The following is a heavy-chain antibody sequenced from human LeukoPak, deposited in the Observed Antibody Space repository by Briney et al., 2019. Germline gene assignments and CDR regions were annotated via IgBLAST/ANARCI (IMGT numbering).Heavy chain of an antibody. CDR1: GYTFTSYD. CDR3: ARGQFYDVLPRDY. Sequence: ASVKVSCKASGYTFTSYDINWVRQATGQGLEWMGWMNPNSGNTGYAQKFQDRVTMTRNTSISTAYMELSSLRSEDTAVYYCARGQFYDVLPRDYWGQGTLVTVSS. V-gene: IGHV1-8*01. CDR2: MNPNSGNT. D-gene: IGHD3-16*01. J-gene: IGHJ4*02.